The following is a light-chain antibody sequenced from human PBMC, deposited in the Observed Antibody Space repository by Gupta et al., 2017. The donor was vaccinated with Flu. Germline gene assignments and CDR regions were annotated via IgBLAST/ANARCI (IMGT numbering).Light chain of an antibody. V-gene: IGKV1-5*03. CDR1: QSISTW. Sequence: DVQMTQSPSTLSASVGDRVTITCRASQSISTWLAWYQQKAGQAPKLLIYKTSKVEGGVPSRFSGGGYKKEFTHTSSRRQYDDCAYYYDQNDNCYFTFGHGTKVDFK. J-gene: IGKJ3*01. CDR2: KTS. CDR3: QNDNCYFT.